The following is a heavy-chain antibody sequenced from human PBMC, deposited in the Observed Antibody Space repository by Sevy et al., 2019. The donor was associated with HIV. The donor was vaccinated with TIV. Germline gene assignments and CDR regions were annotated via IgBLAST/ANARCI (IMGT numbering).Heavy chain of an antibody. CDR3: AREGCTKPHDY. Sequence: GGSLRLSCAASGFTFSKYSMSWSRQTPGKGLEWVSTFSFGCGKINYAHSVKGRSTISRDDSRNTFYLQMNSLRAEDTAIYYCAREGCTKPHDYWGQGTVVTVSS. CDR1: GFTFSKYS. CDR2: FSFGCGKI. V-gene: IGHV3-23*01. J-gene: IGHJ4*02. D-gene: IGHD2-8*01.